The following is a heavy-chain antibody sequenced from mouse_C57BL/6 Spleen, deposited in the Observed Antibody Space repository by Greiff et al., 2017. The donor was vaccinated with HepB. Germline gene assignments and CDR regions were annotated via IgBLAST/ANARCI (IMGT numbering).Heavy chain of an antibody. CDR1: GFTFSDYG. Sequence: EVKVVESGGGLVKPGGSLKLSCAASGFTFSDYGMHWVRQAPEKGLEWVAYISSGSSTIYYADTVKGRFTISRDNAKNTLFLQMTTLRSQDTAMYYCARPTAGTGDAMDYWGQGTSVTVSS. D-gene: IGHD4-1*01. CDR3: ARPTAGTGDAMDY. J-gene: IGHJ4*01. V-gene: IGHV5-17*01. CDR2: ISSGSSTI.